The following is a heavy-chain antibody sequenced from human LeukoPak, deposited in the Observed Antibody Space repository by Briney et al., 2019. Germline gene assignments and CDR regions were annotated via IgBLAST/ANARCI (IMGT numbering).Heavy chain of an antibody. CDR3: AAYCSSTSCFVGAFDI. CDR1: GFTFSNFW. V-gene: IGHV3-7*01. Sequence: GALRLSCTASGFTFSNFWMGWVRQAPGKGLEWVANIKQDETEKFYLGSVKGRFTISRDNAKNSLYLQMNSLRAEDTAVYYCAAYCSSTSCFVGAFDIWGQGTMVTVSS. J-gene: IGHJ3*02. D-gene: IGHD2-2*01. CDR2: IKQDETEK.